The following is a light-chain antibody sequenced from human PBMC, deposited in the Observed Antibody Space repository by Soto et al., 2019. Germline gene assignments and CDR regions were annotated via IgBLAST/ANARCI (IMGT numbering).Light chain of an antibody. J-gene: IGKJ3*01. CDR3: QQYGSSPT. Sequence: EIVLTQSPGTLSLSPGDRATLSCRASQSVSSSFLVWYQQKPGQAPRLLIYGASSRATGIPDRFSGSGSGTDFTLTISRLEPEDFAVYYCQQYGSSPTFGPGTTVDFK. V-gene: IGKV3-20*01. CDR2: GAS. CDR1: QSVSSSF.